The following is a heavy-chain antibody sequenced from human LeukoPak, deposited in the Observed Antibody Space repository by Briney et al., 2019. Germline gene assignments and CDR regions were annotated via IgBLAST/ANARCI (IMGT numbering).Heavy chain of an antibody. J-gene: IGHJ4*02. CDR2: ISYDGSNK. CDR1: EFTFSSYA. Sequence: QPGRSLRLSCAASEFTFSSYAMHWVRQAPGKGLEWVAVISYDGSNKYYADSVKGRFTISRDNSKNTLYLQMNSLRAEDTAVYYCARDNRGYSYGVGYFDYWGQGTLVTVSS. V-gene: IGHV3-30-3*01. CDR3: ARDNRGYSYGVGYFDY. D-gene: IGHD5-18*01.